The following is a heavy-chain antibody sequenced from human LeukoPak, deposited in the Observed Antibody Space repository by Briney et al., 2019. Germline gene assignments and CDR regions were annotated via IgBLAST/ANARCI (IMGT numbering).Heavy chain of an antibody. Sequence: GGSLRLSCAASGFTVSSNYMSWVRQAPGKGLEWVSVIYSGGSTYYADSVKGRFTISRDNSKNTLYLQMNSLRAEDTAVYYCARDLSYGDFDYWGQGTLVTVSS. V-gene: IGHV3-53*01. CDR1: GFTVSSNY. CDR3: ARDLSYGDFDY. CDR2: IYSGGST. D-gene: IGHD4-17*01. J-gene: IGHJ4*02.